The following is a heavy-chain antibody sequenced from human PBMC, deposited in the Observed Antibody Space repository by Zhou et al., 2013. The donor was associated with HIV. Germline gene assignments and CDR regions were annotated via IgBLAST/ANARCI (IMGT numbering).Heavy chain of an antibody. V-gene: IGHV1-18*01. Sequence: QVQLVQSENEVKKPGASVKVSCKASGYKFTSFGISWMRQAPGQGLEWLGSISSYTGDTNYAQRLQGRVTMTTDTSTSTAYMELRTLRSDDTAVYYCAREYYYDSIGYYYEDLWGQGTLVTVSS. CDR1: GYKFTSFG. D-gene: IGHD3-22*01. J-gene: IGHJ4*02. CDR2: ISSYTGDT. CDR3: AREYYYDSIGYYYEDL.